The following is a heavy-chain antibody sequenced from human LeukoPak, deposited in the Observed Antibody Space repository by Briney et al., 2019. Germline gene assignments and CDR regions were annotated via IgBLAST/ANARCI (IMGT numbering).Heavy chain of an antibody. J-gene: IGHJ4*02. CDR1: GFTFNRFG. Sequence: GGSLRLSCAAAGFTFNRFGMHWVRQAPGKGLEWVAVIWDDGSNKDYAESVKGRFTISRDNSKNTLYLQMSGLRAQDTAVYYCATSAHIEVGTAPPPDYWGQGTLVTVTS. CDR3: ATSAHIEVGTAPPPDY. CDR2: IWDDGSNK. D-gene: IGHD2-21*02. V-gene: IGHV3-33*01.